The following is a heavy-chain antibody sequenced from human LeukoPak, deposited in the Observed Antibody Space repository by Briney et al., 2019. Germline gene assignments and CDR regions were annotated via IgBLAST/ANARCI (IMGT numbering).Heavy chain of an antibody. Sequence: SETLSLTCAVYGGSFSGYYWSWIRQPPGKGLEWIGEINHSGSTNYNPSLKSRVTISVDTSKNQFSLKLSSVTAADTAVYYCAREGRYFDWSTPHYYYYYIDVWGKGTTVTVSS. J-gene: IGHJ6*03. D-gene: IGHD3-9*01. V-gene: IGHV4-34*01. CDR2: INHSGST. CDR3: AREGRYFDWSTPHYYYYYIDV. CDR1: GGSFSGYY.